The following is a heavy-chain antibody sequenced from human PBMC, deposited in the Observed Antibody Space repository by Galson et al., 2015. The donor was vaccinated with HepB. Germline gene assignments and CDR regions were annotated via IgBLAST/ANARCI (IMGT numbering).Heavy chain of an antibody. Sequence: SVKVSCKASGYSFNSFGICWVRQAPGQGLEWMGWISANNGKRNYAESLQDRFTMTTDTSTNTAYMDLRNLTSNDTAVYYCARLGYSYSLYYFDYWGQGSLVTVSS. CDR1: GYSFNSFG. CDR2: ISANNGKR. D-gene: IGHD5-18*01. J-gene: IGHJ4*02. V-gene: IGHV1-18*01. CDR3: ARLGYSYSLYYFDY.